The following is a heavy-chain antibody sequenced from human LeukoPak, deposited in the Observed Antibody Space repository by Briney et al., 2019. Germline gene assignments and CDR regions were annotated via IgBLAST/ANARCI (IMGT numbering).Heavy chain of an antibody. V-gene: IGHV4-59*01. CDR1: GVSMSSYY. CDR3: SCQRQDTNACFDY. J-gene: IGHJ4*02. Sequence: TLSLTCSVSGVSMSSYYWSWIRQPPGKGLEWIVYIYYSGSTNYNPSLKSRVTISVDTSKNQFSLNLRSVTDADTAVYYCSCQRQDTNACFDYWGQGTLVIVSS. D-gene: IGHD6-25*01. CDR2: IYYSGST.